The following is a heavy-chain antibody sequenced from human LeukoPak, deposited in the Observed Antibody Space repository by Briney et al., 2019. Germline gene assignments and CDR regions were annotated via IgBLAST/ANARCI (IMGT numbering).Heavy chain of an antibody. V-gene: IGHV1-2*02. Sequence: WASVKVSCKASGYTFTGYYMHWVRQAPGQGLEWMGWINPNSGGTNYAQKFQGRVTMTRDTSISTAYMELSRLRSDDTAVYYCARGGGGGSSLIDYWGQGTLVTVSS. D-gene: IGHD3-16*01. CDR2: INPNSGGT. CDR1: GYTFTGYY. CDR3: ARGGGGGSSLIDY. J-gene: IGHJ4*02.